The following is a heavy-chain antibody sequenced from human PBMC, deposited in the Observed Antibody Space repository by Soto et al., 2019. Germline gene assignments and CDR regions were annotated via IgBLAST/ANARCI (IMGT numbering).Heavy chain of an antibody. CDR1: GYTFTSYA. CDR3: AKVDTAMAPVGY. CDR2: INAGNGNT. D-gene: IGHD5-18*01. Sequence: GASVKVSCKASGYTFTSYAMHWVRQAPGQRLEWMGWINAGNGNTKYSQKFQGRVTITRDTSASTAYMELSSLRSEDTAVYYCAKVDTAMAPVGYWGQGTLVTVSS. V-gene: IGHV1-3*01. J-gene: IGHJ4*02.